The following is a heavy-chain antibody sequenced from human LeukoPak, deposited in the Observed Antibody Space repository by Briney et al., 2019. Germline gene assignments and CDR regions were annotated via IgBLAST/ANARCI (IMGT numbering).Heavy chain of an antibody. V-gene: IGHV1-69*04. CDR3: ARGYWYGYNRSPDYYYYGMDV. CDR1: GYTFTIYG. J-gene: IGHJ6*02. CDR2: IIPILGIA. D-gene: IGHD5-24*01. Sequence: ASVKVSCKASGYTFTIYGISWVRQAPGQGLEWMGRIIPILGIANYAQRFQGRVTITADKSTSTAYMELSSLRSEDTAVYYCARGYWYGYNRSPDYYYYGMDVWGQGSTVTVSS.